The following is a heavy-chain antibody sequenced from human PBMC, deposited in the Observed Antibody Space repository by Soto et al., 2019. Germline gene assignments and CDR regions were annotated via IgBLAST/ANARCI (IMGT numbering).Heavy chain of an antibody. CDR2: IYYSGST. J-gene: IGHJ5*02. CDR3: ARDYGSGSYYPANWFDP. CDR1: GGSISSGGYY. Sequence: SETLSLTCTVSGGSISSGGYYWSWIRQHPGKGLEWIGYIYYSGSTYYNPSLKSRVTISVDTSKNQFSLRLSSVTAADTAVYYCARDYGSGSYYPANWFDPWGQGTLVTVSS. D-gene: IGHD3-10*01. V-gene: IGHV4-31*03.